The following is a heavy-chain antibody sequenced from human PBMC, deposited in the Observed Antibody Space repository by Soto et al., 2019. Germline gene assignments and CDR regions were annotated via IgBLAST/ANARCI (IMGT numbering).Heavy chain of an antibody. V-gene: IGHV3-33*01. J-gene: IGHJ4*02. CDR3: AREERSGSPPNYLDY. D-gene: IGHD1-1*01. Sequence: CCAACRVTVKSSGMNVVLKNQGKGLEWVAVIWYDGRNEYYSDSVKGRFTISRDNSKNTLHLQMNSLRAEDTAVYYCAREERSGSPPNYLDYWRQGIPVTVSS. CDR2: IWYDGRNE. CDR1: RVTVKSSG.